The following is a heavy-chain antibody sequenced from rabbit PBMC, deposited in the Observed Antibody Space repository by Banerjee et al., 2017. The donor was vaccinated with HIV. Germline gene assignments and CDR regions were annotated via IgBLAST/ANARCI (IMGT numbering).Heavy chain of an antibody. J-gene: IGHJ6*01. CDR3: AREGYYTYVYAADTYAHGMDL. V-gene: IGHV1S43*01. CDR1: GFDFSSYGV. D-gene: IGHD6-1*01. Sequence: QEHLVESGGGLVTLGGSLKLTCKASGFDFSSYGVSWVRQAPGKGLELIACIYTSSGSTWYASWVNGRFTISRSTSLNTVDLQMNSLTAADTATYFCAREGYYTYVYAADTYAHGMDLWGQGTLVTVS. CDR2: IYTSSGST.